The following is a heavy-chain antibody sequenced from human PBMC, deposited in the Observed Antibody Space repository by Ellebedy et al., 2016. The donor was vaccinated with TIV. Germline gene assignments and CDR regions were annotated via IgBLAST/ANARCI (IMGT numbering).Heavy chain of an antibody. CDR1: GYSFTSYL. CDR2: IDPSDSYT. V-gene: IGHV5-10-1*01. D-gene: IGHD1-26*01. Sequence: KVSCKASGYSFTSYLISWVRQMPGKGLEWMGRIDPSDSYTNYGPSFQGHVSISVDKAINTAYLEWSSLKASDTAMYYCARLWGNAVDFWGLGTTVTVSS. CDR3: ARLWGNAVDF. J-gene: IGHJ3*01.